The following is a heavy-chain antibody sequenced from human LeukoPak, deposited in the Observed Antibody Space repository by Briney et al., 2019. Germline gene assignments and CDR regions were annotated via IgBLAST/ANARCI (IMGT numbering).Heavy chain of an antibody. CDR2: IIPIFGTA. D-gene: IGHD3-3*01. CDR1: GGTFSSYA. Sequence: SVKVSCKASGGTFSSYAISWVRQAPGQGLEWMGGIIPIFGTANYAQKFQGRVTITADESTSTAYMELSSLRSEDPAVYYCAIWERIFGRVYFSAESFQHWARGPRATVSS. CDR3: AIWERIFGRVYFSAESFQH. J-gene: IGHJ1*01. V-gene: IGHV1-69*13.